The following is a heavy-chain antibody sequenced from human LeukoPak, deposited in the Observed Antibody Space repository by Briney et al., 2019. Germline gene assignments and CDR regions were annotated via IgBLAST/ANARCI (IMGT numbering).Heavy chain of an antibody. CDR3: STSPSFGSSWYQFNY. V-gene: IGHV4-61*02. CDR2: IYTSGST. J-gene: IGHJ4*02. Sequence: NPSETLSLTCTVSGGSISSGSYYWSWIRQPAGKGLEWIGRIYTSGSTNYNPSLKSRVTISVDTSKNQFSLKLSSVTAADTAVYYCSTSPSFGSSWYQFNYWGQGTLVTVSS. CDR1: GGSISSGSYY. D-gene: IGHD6-13*01.